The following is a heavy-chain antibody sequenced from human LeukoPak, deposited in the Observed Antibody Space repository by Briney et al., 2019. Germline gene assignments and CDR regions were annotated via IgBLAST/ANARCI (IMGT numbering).Heavy chain of an antibody. CDR1: GYTFTSYY. CDR3: ARGGAYVRFLEWLIDY. D-gene: IGHD3-3*01. Sequence: ASVKVSCKASGYTFTSYYMHWVRQPPGQGLEWMGIINPSGGSTSYAQKFQGRVTMTRDTSTSTVYMELSSLRSEDTAVYYCARGGAYVRFLEWLIDYWGQGTLVTVSS. CDR2: INPSGGST. V-gene: IGHV1-46*01. J-gene: IGHJ4*02.